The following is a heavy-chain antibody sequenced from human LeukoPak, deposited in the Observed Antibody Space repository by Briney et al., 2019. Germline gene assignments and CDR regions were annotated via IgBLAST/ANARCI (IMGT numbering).Heavy chain of an antibody. J-gene: IGHJ3*02. V-gene: IGHV4-61*05. D-gene: IGHD3-22*01. CDR2: IYYSGST. CDR1: GGSISSSSYY. CDR3: ARVNYYDSRGYGAFDI. Sequence: SETLSLTCTVPGGSISSSSYYWGWIRQPPGKGLEWIGYIYYSGSTNYNPSLKSRVTISVDTSKNQFSLKLSSVTAADTAVYYCARVNYYDSRGYGAFDIWGQGTMVTVSS.